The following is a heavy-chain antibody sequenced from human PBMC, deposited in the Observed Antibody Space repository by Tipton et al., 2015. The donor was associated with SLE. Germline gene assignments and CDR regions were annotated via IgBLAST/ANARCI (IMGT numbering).Heavy chain of an antibody. J-gene: IGHJ4*02. Sequence: TLSLTCAVYGGSFSGYYWSWIRQPPGKGLGWIGEINHSGSTYYNPSLKSRVTISVDTSKNQFSLKLSSVTAADTAVYYCARVSDSSAPFDYWGQGTLVTVSS. CDR1: GGSFSGYY. CDR2: INHSGST. D-gene: IGHD6-6*01. V-gene: IGHV4-34*01. CDR3: ARVSDSSAPFDY.